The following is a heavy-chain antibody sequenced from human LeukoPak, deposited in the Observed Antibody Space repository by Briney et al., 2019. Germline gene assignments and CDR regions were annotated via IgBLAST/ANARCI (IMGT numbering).Heavy chain of an antibody. Sequence: GGSLRLSCAASGFTFNSYVISWVRQAPGKGLEWVSGISGSGSTTYYADSVKGRFTISRDNSKNTLYLQINSLRADDTAVYYCAKARWLQLYYFDYWGQGTLVTVSS. CDR1: GFTFNSYV. CDR3: AKARWLQLYYFDY. J-gene: IGHJ4*02. D-gene: IGHD5-24*01. CDR2: ISGSGSTT. V-gene: IGHV3-23*01.